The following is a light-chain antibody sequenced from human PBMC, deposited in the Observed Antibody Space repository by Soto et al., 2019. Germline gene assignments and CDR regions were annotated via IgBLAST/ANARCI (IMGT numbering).Light chain of an antibody. V-gene: IGKV3-20*01. J-gene: IGKJ1*01. CDR1: QSVSSSY. Sequence: VFTHSPCTLSLSPGERATLSCRASQSVSSSYLAWYQQKPGQAPRPLIYGASSRAIGIPDRFSGSGSGTDFTLTISRLETEDFGVYYCQQYGSSPWTFGQGTKVEI. CDR2: GAS. CDR3: QQYGSSPWT.